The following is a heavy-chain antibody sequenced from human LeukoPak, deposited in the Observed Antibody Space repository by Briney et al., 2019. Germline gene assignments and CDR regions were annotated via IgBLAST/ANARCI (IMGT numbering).Heavy chain of an antibody. J-gene: IGHJ4*02. CDR1: GFTFRNYA. D-gene: IGHD1-26*01. V-gene: IGHV3-23*01. Sequence: SGGSLRLSCVASGFTFRNYAMSWVRQAPGKGLEWVSSLSGGGGSRYYADSVTGRFTISRDNSKNTLHLQMSSLRAEDTAIYYCAKNSDSAADFYYWGQGTLVTVSS. CDR3: AKNSDSAADFYY. CDR2: LSGGGGSR.